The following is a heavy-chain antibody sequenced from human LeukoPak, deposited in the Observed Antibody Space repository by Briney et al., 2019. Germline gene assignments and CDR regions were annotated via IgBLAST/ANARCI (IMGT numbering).Heavy chain of an antibody. CDR2: ISRGGNGT. Sequence: PGGSLRLSCAASGYTFTSYAMSWVRQAPGKGLEWVSAISRGGNGTYYADSVKGRYADSVKGRFTISRDNSKNTLYLQMNSLRAEDTAVYYCAKDLRDLDSGSYSPTNWFDPWGQGTLVTVSS. CDR1: GYTFTSYA. CDR3: AKDLRDLDSGSYSPTNWFDP. V-gene: IGHV3-23*01. J-gene: IGHJ5*02. D-gene: IGHD1-26*01.